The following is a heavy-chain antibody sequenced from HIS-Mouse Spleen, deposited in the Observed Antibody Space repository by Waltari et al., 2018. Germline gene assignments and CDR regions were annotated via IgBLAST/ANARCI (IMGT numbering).Heavy chain of an antibody. CDR1: GGSFSGYY. CDR2: INHSGST. J-gene: IGHJ4*02. Sequence: QVQLQQLGAGLLKPSETLSLTCAVHGGSFSGYYWTWLRQPPGKGLEWIGEINHSGSTNYNPSLKSRVTISVDTSKNQFSLKLSSVTAADTAVYYCARQTVTTRFGYWGQGTLVTVSS. CDR3: ARQTVTTRFGY. V-gene: IGHV4-34*01. D-gene: IGHD4-4*01.